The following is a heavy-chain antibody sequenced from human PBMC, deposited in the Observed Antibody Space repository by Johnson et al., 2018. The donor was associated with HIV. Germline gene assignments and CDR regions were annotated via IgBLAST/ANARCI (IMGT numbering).Heavy chain of an antibody. V-gene: IGHV3-NL1*01. CDR2: IYSGGST. D-gene: IGHD5-24*01. CDR1: GFTFSDHA. Sequence: QVQLVESGGGVVQPGRSLRLSCAASGFTFSDHAMHWVRQAPGKGLEWVSVIYSGGSTYYADSVKGRFTISRDNSKNTLYLQMNSLRAEDTAVYYCAREWLYGFDIWGQGTMVTVSS. J-gene: IGHJ3*02. CDR3: AREWLYGFDI.